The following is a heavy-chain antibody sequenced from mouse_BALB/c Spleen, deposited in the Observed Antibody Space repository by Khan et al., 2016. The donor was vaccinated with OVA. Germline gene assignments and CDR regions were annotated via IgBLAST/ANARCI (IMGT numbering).Heavy chain of an antibody. CDR1: GFSLTSYG. V-gene: IGHV2-6-1*01. Sequence: VKLLESGPGLVAPSQSLSITCTISGFSLTSYGVHWVRQHPGKGLEWLVVIWSDGRTTYNSALKSRLSISKDNSKSQVFLKMNSLQTDDTAMYYCARHGYYGNYGPYFEVWGAGTKVTVSS. D-gene: IGHD2-1*01. J-gene: IGHJ1*01. CDR3: ARHGYYGNYGPYFEV. CDR2: IWSDGRT.